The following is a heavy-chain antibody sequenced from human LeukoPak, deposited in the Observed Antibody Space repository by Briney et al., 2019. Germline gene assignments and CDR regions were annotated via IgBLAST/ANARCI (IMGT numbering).Heavy chain of an antibody. CDR1: GGSISSGGYS. D-gene: IGHD3-22*01. J-gene: IGHJ4*02. V-gene: IGHV4-30-2*01. CDR2: IFHSGLT. CDR3: AGGYDSSNYYALIDD. Sequence: PWETLSLTCAASGGSISSGGYSWSCIRQPPGRGLEGIGYIFHSGLTNYNPSLKSRVTMSIDRSRNHFSLKLRFVTAADTAVYYCAGGYDSSNYYALIDDGSQETLVTVPS.